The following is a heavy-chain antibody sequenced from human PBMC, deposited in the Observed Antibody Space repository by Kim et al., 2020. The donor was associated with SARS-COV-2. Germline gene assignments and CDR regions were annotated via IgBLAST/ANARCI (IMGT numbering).Heavy chain of an antibody. V-gene: IGHV3-30*18. CDR2: ISCEGSKK. Sequence: GGSLRLSCAASGFNFNNFGMHWVRQAPGKGLEWVALISCEGSKKYYADSLKGRFTISRDSSKNTLYLQMDSLRPEDTAVYFCAKDKSFFRITCGGESGGMDVWGQGTTVTVSS. CDR1: GFNFNNFG. CDR3: AKDKSFFRITCGGESGGMDV. J-gene: IGHJ6*02. D-gene: IGHD3-16*01.